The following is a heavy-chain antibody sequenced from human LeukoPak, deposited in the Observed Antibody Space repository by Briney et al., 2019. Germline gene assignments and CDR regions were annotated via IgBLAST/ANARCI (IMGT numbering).Heavy chain of an antibody. CDR2: IYYSGST. V-gene: IGHV4-39*07. CDR1: GASISSSSYY. D-gene: IGHD2-15*01. J-gene: IGHJ3*02. CDR3: ARDRVVVVAAIHDAFDI. Sequence: SETLSLTCTVSGASISSSSYYWGWIRQPPGKGLEWIGSIYYSGSTYYNPSLKSRVTISVDTSKNQFSLKLSSVTAADTAVYYCARDRVVVVAAIHDAFDIWGQGTMVTVSS.